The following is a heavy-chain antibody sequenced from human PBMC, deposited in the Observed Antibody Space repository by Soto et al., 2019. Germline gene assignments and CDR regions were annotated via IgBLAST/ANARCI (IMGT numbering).Heavy chain of an antibody. Sequence: SETLWLTCGLSRGTSSSPDCSTWVRRPPGKGLEWIGEIFQSGSTKYTPSLESRVTISVDKSKNQFSLTLTSVTAADTAVYFCARGRGRYSSGWSWFDPWGQGILVTVS. J-gene: IGHJ5*02. V-gene: IGHV4-4*02. CDR3: ARGRGRYSSGWSWFDP. CDR1: RGTSSSPDC. D-gene: IGHD6-19*01. CDR2: IFQSGST.